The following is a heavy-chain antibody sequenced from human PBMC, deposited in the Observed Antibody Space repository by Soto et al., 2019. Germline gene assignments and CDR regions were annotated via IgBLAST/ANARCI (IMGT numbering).Heavy chain of an antibody. V-gene: IGHV3-48*02. CDR1: GFSLSDHG. CDR2: VNRGASSL. D-gene: IGHD3-16*01. CDR3: ARQIHWRDGGA. J-gene: IGHJ5*02. Sequence: PGGSLRLSCAASGFSLSDHGVNWVRQAPGKGLEWISSVNRGASSLYYAESVKGRFTMSRDDAKNSVYLQMNSLRDEDTAVYYCARQIHWRDGGAWGQGTLVTVSS.